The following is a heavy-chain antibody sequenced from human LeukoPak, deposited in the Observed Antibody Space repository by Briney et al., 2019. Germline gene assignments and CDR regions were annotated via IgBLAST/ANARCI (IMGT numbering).Heavy chain of an antibody. Sequence: SETLSLTCSVSDGSMISYHWSWIRQPAGKGLEWIRRIYTTGSTDYNPSLMSRVTMSVDTSKNQFSLKLRSVTAADTAVYYCARAERTVNVFDSWGQGTIVTVSS. CDR3: ARAERTVNVFDS. CDR1: DGSMISYH. V-gene: IGHV4-4*07. CDR2: IYTTGST. D-gene: IGHD3-10*02. J-gene: IGHJ3*01.